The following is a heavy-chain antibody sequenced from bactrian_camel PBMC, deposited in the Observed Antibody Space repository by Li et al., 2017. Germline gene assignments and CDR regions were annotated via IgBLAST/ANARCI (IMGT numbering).Heavy chain of an antibody. CDR1: GFVFERTA. Sequence: VQLVESGGGLVQPGGSLTLSCAASGFVFERTAMTWIRQAPGKGLEWVSSISHDGFSTDYADSVKERYTISRDNTKKTLYLQMDNLKPEDTAIYYCAGLFGSDWAHLDGEMWLRIGGARDIGTWGPGTQVTVS. CDR2: ISHDGFST. CDR3: AGLFGSDWAHLDGEMWLRIGGARDIGT. V-gene: IGHV3S31*01. J-gene: IGHJ6*01. D-gene: IGHD1*01.